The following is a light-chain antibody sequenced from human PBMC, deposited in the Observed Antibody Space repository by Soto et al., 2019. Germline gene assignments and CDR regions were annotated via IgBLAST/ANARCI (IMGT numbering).Light chain of an antibody. CDR2: DAS. CDR1: QSVSSY. CDR3: QQRSNWPPWT. J-gene: IGKJ1*01. V-gene: IGKV3-11*01. Sequence: EIVLTQSPATLSLSPGERATLSCRASQSVSSYLAWYQQKPGQAPRLLIYDASNRATGIPARFSGSGSRTDFTLTISSLEPEDFAVDYCQQRSNWPPWTFGPGTKVEIK.